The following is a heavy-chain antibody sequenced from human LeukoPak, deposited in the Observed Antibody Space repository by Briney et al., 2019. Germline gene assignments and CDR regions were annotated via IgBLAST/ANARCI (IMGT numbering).Heavy chain of an antibody. CDR2: IGTSGSTI. J-gene: IGHJ3*02. CDR1: GFTFSSYE. D-gene: IGHD3-10*01. V-gene: IGHV3-48*03. Sequence: PGGSLRLSCAASGFTFSSYEMNWVRQAPGKELEWDSYIGTSGSTIYYADSVKGRFTISRDNARNSLYLQMNSLRAEDTAVYYCVAGATSAFDIWGQGTMVTVSS. CDR3: VAGATSAFDI.